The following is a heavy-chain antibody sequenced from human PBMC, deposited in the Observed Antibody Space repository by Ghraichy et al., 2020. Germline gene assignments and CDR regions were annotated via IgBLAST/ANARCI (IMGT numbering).Heavy chain of an antibody. D-gene: IGHD6-6*01. CDR3: ARVRRYSSSTPYYYNYNMDV. CDR2: IKQDGSEK. Sequence: GESLNISCAASGFTFSSYWMSWVRQAPGKGLEWVANIKQDGSEKYFVDSLKGRFTISRDNAKNSLYLQMNSLRAEDTAVYYCARVRRYSSSTPYYYNYNMDVWGQGTTVTVSS. CDR1: GFTFSSYW. J-gene: IGHJ6*02. V-gene: IGHV3-7*03.